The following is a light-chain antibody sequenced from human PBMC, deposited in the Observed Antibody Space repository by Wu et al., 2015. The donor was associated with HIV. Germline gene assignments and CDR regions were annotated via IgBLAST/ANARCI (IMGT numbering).Light chain of an antibody. Sequence: EIVLTQSPGTLSLSPGERAALSCRASQSVSSSYLAWYQQKPGQAPRLLIHDASNRATGIPARFSGSGSGTDFTLTINSLEPEDSAMYFCQQRSNWLSFGGGTKVEI. J-gene: IGKJ4*01. CDR1: QSVSSSY. CDR2: DAS. V-gene: IGKV3D-20*02. CDR3: QQRSNWLS.